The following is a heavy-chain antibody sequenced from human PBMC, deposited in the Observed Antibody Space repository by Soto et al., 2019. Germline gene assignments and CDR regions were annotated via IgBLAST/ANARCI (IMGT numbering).Heavy chain of an antibody. CDR1: GYTLTSYA. CDR3: ARSIVVVTALDY. J-gene: IGHJ4*02. Sequence: ASVKVSCKASGYTLTSYAMHGVGEAPGQRLEWMGWINAGNGNTKYSQKFQGRVTITRDTSASTAYMELSSLRSEDTAVYYCARSIVVVTALDYWGQGTLVTVSS. V-gene: IGHV1-3*01. D-gene: IGHD2-21*02. CDR2: INAGNGNT.